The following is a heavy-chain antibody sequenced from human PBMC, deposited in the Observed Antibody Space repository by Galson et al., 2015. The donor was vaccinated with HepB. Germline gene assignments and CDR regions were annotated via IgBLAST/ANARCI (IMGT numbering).Heavy chain of an antibody. CDR1: GFTFSNCG. Sequence: SLRLSCAASGFTFSNCGMHWVRQAPGKGLEWVAVISYDGSNKYYADSVKGRFTISRDNSKNTLYLQMNSLRAEDTALYYCAKDPYLYSALAGTMARFDYWGQGTLVTVSS. J-gene: IGHJ4*02. V-gene: IGHV3-30*18. CDR2: ISYDGSNK. CDR3: AKDPYLYSALAGTMARFDY. D-gene: IGHD6-19*01.